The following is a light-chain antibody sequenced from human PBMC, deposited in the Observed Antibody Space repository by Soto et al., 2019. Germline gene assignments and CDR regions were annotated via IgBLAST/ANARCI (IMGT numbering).Light chain of an antibody. CDR3: QQSYSYVCT. V-gene: IGKV1-39*01. J-gene: IGKJ2*02. Sequence: DIPMTQSPSSLSASVGDRVTITCRASQIIGSYLHWYQQKPRTAPKLLIYAATTLQSGVPSRFSGSGSGTAFTLTISSLQPEDFATYYCQQSYSYVCTFGQGTKLEIK. CDR2: AAT. CDR1: QIIGSY.